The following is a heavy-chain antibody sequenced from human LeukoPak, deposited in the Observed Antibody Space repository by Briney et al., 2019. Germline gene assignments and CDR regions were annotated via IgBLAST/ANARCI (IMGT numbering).Heavy chain of an antibody. V-gene: IGHV4-39*01. D-gene: IGHD3-10*02. CDR2: IYYSGTT. CDR1: GGSISSSSHY. CDR3: VRWQSGGMFHPP. J-gene: IGHJ5*02. Sequence: PSETLSLTCTVSGGSISSSSHYWGWIRQPPGKGLEWIGSIYYSGTTAYNPSLKSRVTISVDTSKNQFSLKLSSVTAADTAVYYCVRWQSGGMFHPPWGQGTLVTVSS.